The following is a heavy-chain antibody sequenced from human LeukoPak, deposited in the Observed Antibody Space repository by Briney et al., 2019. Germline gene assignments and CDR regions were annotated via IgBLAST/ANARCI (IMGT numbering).Heavy chain of an antibody. Sequence: SETPSLTCTVSGGSISSYYWSWIRQPPEKGLEWIGYIYYSGGTNYNPSLKSRVAISVDTSKNQFSLKLSSVTAADTAVYYCARGGYSSGYNWFDPWGQGILVSVSS. CDR1: GGSISSYY. J-gene: IGHJ5*02. CDR3: ARGGYSSGYNWFDP. CDR2: IYYSGGT. D-gene: IGHD6-19*01. V-gene: IGHV4-59*01.